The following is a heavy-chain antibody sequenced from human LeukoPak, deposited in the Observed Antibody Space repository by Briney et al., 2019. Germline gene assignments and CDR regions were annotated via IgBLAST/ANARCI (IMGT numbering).Heavy chain of an antibody. D-gene: IGHD3-10*01. CDR2: IIPIFGTA. V-gene: IGHV1-69*13. CDR3: ARDGRTITMVRGVFPAGGYYYMDV. J-gene: IGHJ6*03. CDR1: GGTFSSYA. Sequence: SVKVSCKASGGTFSSYAISWVRQAPGQGLEWMGGIIPIFGTANYAQKFQGRVTITADESTSTAYMELSSLRSEDTAVYYCARDGRTITMVRGVFPAGGYYYMDVWGKGTTVTISS.